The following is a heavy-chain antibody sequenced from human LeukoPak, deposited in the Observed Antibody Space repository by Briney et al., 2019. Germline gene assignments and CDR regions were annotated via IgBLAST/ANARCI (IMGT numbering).Heavy chain of an antibody. CDR3: AKGKVRFLEWPTDAFDI. Sequence: PGGSLRLSCAASGFTFSTYWMNWVRQAPGKGLEWVAFIRYDGSNKYYADSVKGRFTISRDNSKNTLYLQMNSLRAEDTAVYYCAKGKVRFLEWPTDAFDIWGQGTMVTVSS. V-gene: IGHV3-30*02. J-gene: IGHJ3*02. CDR1: GFTFSTYW. D-gene: IGHD3-3*01. CDR2: IRYDGSNK.